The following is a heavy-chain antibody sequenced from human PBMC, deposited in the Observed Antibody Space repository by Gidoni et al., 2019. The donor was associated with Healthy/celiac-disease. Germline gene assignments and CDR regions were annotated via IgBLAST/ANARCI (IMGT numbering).Heavy chain of an antibody. CDR1: GGSISSYY. CDR3: ARSSDPYYYYYGMDV. J-gene: IGHJ6*02. V-gene: IGHV4-59*01. CDR2: IYYSGST. Sequence: QVQLQESGPGLVKPSETLSLTCPVSGGSISSYYWSWLRQPPGKGLDWIGYIYYSGSTNYNPSLKSRVTISVDTSKNQFSLKLSSVTAADTAVYYCARSSDPYYYYYGMDVWGQGTTVTVSS.